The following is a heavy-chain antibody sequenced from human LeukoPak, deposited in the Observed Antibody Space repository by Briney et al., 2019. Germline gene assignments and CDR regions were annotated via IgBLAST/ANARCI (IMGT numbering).Heavy chain of an antibody. CDR2: IYYSGST. CDR1: GGSISSGDYY. Sequence: PSETLSLTCTVSGGSISSGDYYWSWIRQPPGKGPEWIGYIYYSGSTYYNPSLKSRVTISVDTSKNQFSLKLSSVTAADTAAYYCARPRITMVRGVISGWFDPWGQGTLVTVSS. J-gene: IGHJ5*02. CDR3: ARPRITMVRGVISGWFDP. D-gene: IGHD3-10*01. V-gene: IGHV4-30-4*01.